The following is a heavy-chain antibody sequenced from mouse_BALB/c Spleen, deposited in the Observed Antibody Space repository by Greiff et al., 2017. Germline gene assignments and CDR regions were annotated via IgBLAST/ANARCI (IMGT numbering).Heavy chain of an antibody. Sequence: EVQGVESGGGLVQPGGSRKLSCAASGFTFSSFGMHWVRQAPEKGLEWVAYISSGSSTIYYADTVKGRFTISRDNPKNTLFLQMTSLRSEDTAMYYCARVGDYAMDYWGQGTSVTVSS. J-gene: IGHJ4*01. CDR2: ISSGSSTI. CDR1: GFTFSSFG. CDR3: ARVGDYAMDY. V-gene: IGHV5-17*02.